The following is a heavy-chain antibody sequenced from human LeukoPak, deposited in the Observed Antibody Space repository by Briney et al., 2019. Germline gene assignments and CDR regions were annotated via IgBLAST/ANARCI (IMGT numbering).Heavy chain of an antibody. CDR3: ARLLGLDY. CDR1: GFTFSSYF. D-gene: IGHD7-27*01. Sequence: PGGSLRLSCATSGFTFSSYFMNWVRQAPGKGLEWVSSISNSGTFRYYADSVKGRFTISRDSAKNSLYLQMNSLRAEDTAVYYCARLLGLDYWGQGTLSPSPQ. J-gene: IGHJ4*02. V-gene: IGHV3-21*01. CDR2: ISNSGTFR.